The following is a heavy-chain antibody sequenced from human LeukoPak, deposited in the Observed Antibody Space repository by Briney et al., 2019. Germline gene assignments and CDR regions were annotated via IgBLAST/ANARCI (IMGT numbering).Heavy chain of an antibody. V-gene: IGHV1-69*05. CDR1: GGTFSSYA. CDR3: ARVRLLLRAFDI. CDR2: IIPIFGTA. D-gene: IGHD3-22*01. Sequence: SVKVSCKASGGTFSSYAISWVRQAPGQGPGWMGGIIPIFGTANYAQKFQGRVTITTDESTSTAYMELSSLRSEDTAVYYCARVRLLLRAFDIWGQGTMVTVSS. J-gene: IGHJ3*02.